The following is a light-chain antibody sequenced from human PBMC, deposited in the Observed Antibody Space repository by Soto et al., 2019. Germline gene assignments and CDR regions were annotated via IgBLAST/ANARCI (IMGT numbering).Light chain of an antibody. CDR1: SSDVGAYKF. V-gene: IGLV2-14*03. CDR2: DVS. Sequence: QSVLTQPASVSGSPGQSITISCTGTSSDVGAYKFVSWYQQHPGKAPKLMIYDVSNRPSGVSNRFSGSKSGKMASLTISGLLPEDEADYYCSSDTNTSPVFGGGTKLTVL. CDR3: SSDTNTSPV. J-gene: IGLJ2*01.